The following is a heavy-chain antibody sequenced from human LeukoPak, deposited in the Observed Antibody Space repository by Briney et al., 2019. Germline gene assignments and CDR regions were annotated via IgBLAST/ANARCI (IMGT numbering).Heavy chain of an antibody. D-gene: IGHD5-24*01. CDR1: GDSISDYY. J-gene: IGHJ5*02. Sequence: SETLSLTCTVSGDSISDYYWSWIRQPLGKGLEWIGEVYYSGSTHYNPFLKSRVTISIDTSKNEFSLRLTSVTAADTAVYYCARELDGNGGWFDPWGQGTLVTISS. CDR3: ARELDGNGGWFDP. V-gene: IGHV4-59*01. CDR2: VYYSGST.